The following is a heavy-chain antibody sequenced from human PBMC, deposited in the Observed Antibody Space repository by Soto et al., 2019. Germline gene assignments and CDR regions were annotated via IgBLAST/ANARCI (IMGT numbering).Heavy chain of an antibody. CDR2: IIPIFGTA. V-gene: IGHV1-69*01. CDR3: ARDSGQVYDILTGYYNGDFGY. Sequence: QVQLVQSGAEVKKPGSSVKVSCKASGGTFSSYAISWVRQAPGQGLEWMGGIIPIFGTANYAQKFQGRVTITADESTSTAYMELRSLRSEDTAVYYCARDSGQVYDILTGYYNGDFGYWGQGTLVTVSS. J-gene: IGHJ4*02. CDR1: GGTFSSYA. D-gene: IGHD3-9*01.